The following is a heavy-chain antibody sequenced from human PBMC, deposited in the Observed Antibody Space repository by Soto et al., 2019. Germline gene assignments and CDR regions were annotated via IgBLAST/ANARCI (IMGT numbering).Heavy chain of an antibody. CDR1: GFTFSSYG. Sequence: GGSLRLSCAASGFTFSSYGMHWVRQAPGKGLEWVALISYDGSIKYYADSVKGRFTISRDNSKNTLYLQMNSLRAEDTAVYYCAKDHYYYDSTGYYKGEGPWGEGTLVPAPS. D-gene: IGHD3-22*01. CDR3: AKDHYYYDSTGYYKGEGP. CDR2: ISYDGSIK. V-gene: IGHV3-30*18. J-gene: IGHJ5*02.